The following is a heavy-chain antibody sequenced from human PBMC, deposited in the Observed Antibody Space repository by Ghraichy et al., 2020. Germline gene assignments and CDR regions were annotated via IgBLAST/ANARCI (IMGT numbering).Heavy chain of an antibody. V-gene: IGHV3-48*01. J-gene: IGHJ4*02. CDR1: GFTLISYS. Sequence: AGSLRLSCAASGFTLISYSMNWVRQAPGRGLEWVSYISSSSTIIKYADSVKGRFTISRDNAKNSLFLQINSLRADDTAVYYCARVVYSGSYGRDYYLDYWGQGSLVTVSS. CDR3: ARVVYSGSYGRDYYLDY. D-gene: IGHD1-26*01. CDR2: ISSSSTII.